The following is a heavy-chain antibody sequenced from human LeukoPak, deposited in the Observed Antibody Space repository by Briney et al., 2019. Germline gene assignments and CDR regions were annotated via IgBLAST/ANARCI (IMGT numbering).Heavy chain of an antibody. CDR2: LYYSGST. Sequence: SQTLSLTCTVSGDSISSGGYYWTWIRQHPGKGLEWIGYLYYSGSTYYNPSLKSRVTISVDTSKNQFSLKLNSATAADTAVYYCARGGYNYGYAQDWFDSWGQGTLVTVSS. J-gene: IGHJ5*01. D-gene: IGHD5-18*01. V-gene: IGHV4-31*03. CDR1: GDSISSGGYY. CDR3: ARGGYNYGYAQDWFDS.